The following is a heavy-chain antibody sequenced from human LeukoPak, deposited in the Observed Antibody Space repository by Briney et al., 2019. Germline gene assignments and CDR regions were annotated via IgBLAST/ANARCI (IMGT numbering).Heavy chain of an antibody. CDR1: GYTFTNYD. CDR3: ARMHYYDSGTINWFDP. V-gene: IGHV1-8*02. CDR2: MNPYSGNT. J-gene: IGHJ5*02. Sequence: GASVKLSCKASGYTFTNYDINWVRQATGQGLEWMGWMNPYSGNTGYAQKFQGRVTMTRNTSTSTAYMELRSLRSDDTAVYYCARMHYYDSGTINWFDPWGQGTLVTVSS. D-gene: IGHD3-10*01.